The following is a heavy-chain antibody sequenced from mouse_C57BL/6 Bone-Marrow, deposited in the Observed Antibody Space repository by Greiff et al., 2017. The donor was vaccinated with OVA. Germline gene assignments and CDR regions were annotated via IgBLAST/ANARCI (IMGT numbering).Heavy chain of an antibody. CDR1: GYAFTNYL. V-gene: IGHV1-54*01. CDR2: INPGSGGT. J-gene: IGHJ1*03. CDR3: ARIYGNYDWYVDV. D-gene: IGHD2-1*01. Sequence: QVQLQQSGAELVRPGTSVKVSCMASGYAFTNYLIEWVKQRPGQGLEWIGVINPGSGGTNYNEKYKGKATLTADKSSSTAYMQLSSLTSEDSAVYFCARIYGNYDWYVDVWGKGTTVTVSS.